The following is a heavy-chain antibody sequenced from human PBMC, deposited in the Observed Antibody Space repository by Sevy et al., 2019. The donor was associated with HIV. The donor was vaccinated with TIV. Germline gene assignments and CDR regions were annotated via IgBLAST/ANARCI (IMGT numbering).Heavy chain of an antibody. J-gene: IGHJ6*03. Sequence: SETLSLTCAVSGGSISSSNWWRWVRQHPGKGLEWIGEIYRRGSTRYNPSLQSRVTISVDRSKNEVSLNLSSLNAADTTVYYCTGEVGYHATGSSPMDVWGKGTQVAVSS. D-gene: IGHD3-10*01. CDR1: GGSISSSNW. CDR3: TGEVGYHATGSSPMDV. V-gene: IGHV4-4*02. CDR2: IYRRGST.